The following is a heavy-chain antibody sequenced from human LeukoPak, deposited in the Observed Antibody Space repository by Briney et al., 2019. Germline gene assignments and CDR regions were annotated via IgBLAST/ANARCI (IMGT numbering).Heavy chain of an antibody. CDR3: TDAFDI. J-gene: IGHJ3*02. CDR2: ISSNGGRT. Sequence: GGSLRLSCAASGFTFSSYAMHWVRQAPGKGLEYVSAISSNGGRTYYANSVKGRFTISRDNSKNTLYLQMGSLRAEDMAVYYCTDAFDIWGQGTMVTVSS. CDR1: GFTFSSYA. V-gene: IGHV3-64*01.